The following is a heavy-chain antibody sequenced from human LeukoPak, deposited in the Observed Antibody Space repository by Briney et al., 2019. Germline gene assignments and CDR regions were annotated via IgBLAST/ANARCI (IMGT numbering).Heavy chain of an antibody. CDR2: INSDGSST. CDR1: GFTFISYW. J-gene: IGHJ4*02. CDR3: ARESGSGSQIDY. D-gene: IGHD3-10*01. V-gene: IGHV3-74*01. Sequence: GGSLRLSCAASGFTFISYWMHWVRQAPGKGLVWVSRINSDGSSTSYADSVKGRFTISRDNAKNTLYLQMNSLRAEDTAVHYCARESGSGSQIDYWGQGTLVTVSS.